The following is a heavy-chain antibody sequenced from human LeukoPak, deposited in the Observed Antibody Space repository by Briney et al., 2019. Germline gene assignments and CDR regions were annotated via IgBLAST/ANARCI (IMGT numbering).Heavy chain of an antibody. CDR2: ISPTSDIV. Sequence: PGGSLILSCAASGFTFSAYSMTWVRQAPGKGLEWVSFISPTSDIVFYAASVKGRFTISRDNAKNSLYLQMNSLRDEDTAVYYCARVRSGWYDDYWGQGTLVTVSS. V-gene: IGHV3-48*02. CDR3: ARVRSGWYDDY. CDR1: GFTFSAYS. J-gene: IGHJ4*02. D-gene: IGHD6-19*01.